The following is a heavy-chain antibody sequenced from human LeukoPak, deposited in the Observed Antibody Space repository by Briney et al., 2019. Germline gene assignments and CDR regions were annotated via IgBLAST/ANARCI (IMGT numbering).Heavy chain of an antibody. CDR3: ARIGYCSSTSCQGIVHGYFDL. V-gene: IGHV4-38-2*02. CDR1: GYSISSGYY. Sequence: SETLSLTCTVSGYSISSGYYWGWIRRPPGKGLEWIGSIYHSGSTYYNPSLKSRVTISVDTSKNQFSLKLSSVTAADTAVYYCARIGYCSSTSCQGIVHGYFDLWGRGTLVTVSS. D-gene: IGHD2-2*01. CDR2: IYHSGST. J-gene: IGHJ2*01.